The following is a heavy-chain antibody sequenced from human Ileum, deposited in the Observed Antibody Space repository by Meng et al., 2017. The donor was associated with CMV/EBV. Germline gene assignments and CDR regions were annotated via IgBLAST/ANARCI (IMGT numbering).Heavy chain of an antibody. J-gene: IGHJ4*02. CDR2: IGSRCYTM. V-gene: IGHV3-11*04. Sequence: PSGFTFGTSSLSWIHQAPGKGLHWVSSIGSRCYTMYYADSVKGRFTISRDNAKNSLFLQMNSLRAEDTAVYYCARAYGDHGAYYFDFWGQGTLVTVSS. CDR1: GFTFGTSS. CDR3: ARAYGDHGAYYFDF. D-gene: IGHD4-17*01.